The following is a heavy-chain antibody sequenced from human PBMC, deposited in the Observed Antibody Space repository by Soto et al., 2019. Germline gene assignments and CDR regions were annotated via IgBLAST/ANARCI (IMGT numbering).Heavy chain of an antibody. V-gene: IGHV4-30-2*06. Sequence: SETLSLTCAVSGXSISSGGAYYWSWIRQSPGKGLEWIAYIHYSGSTYYNSSLKSRVTISVDRSKNQFSLKLSSVTAADTAVHYCASTQYGGNSSGAFDIWGQGTMVTVSS. CDR2: IHYSGST. CDR3: ASTQYGGNSSGAFDI. J-gene: IGHJ3*02. CDR1: GXSISSGGAYY. D-gene: IGHD2-21*02.